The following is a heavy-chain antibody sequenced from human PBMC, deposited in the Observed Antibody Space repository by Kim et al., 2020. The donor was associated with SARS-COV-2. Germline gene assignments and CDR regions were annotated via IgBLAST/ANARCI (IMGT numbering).Heavy chain of an antibody. D-gene: IGHD2-21*02. Sequence: GESLKISCKASRYSFSNYWIGWVRQMPGKGLEWMGIIHPADSATRYSPSFQGQVSISADESTSTAYLQWTYLQASDTAMYYCARRGPQGLAYCGADCPLDYWGKGTLVTVYS. CDR2: IHPADSAT. J-gene: IGHJ4*02. CDR3: ARRGPQGLAYCGADCPLDY. V-gene: IGHV5-51*01. CDR1: RYSFSNYW.